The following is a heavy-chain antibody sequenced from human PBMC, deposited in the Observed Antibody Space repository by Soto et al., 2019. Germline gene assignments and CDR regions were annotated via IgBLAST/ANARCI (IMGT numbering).Heavy chain of an antibody. V-gene: IGHV4-30-4*01. CDR3: ARGRSCINRTCFPHCFHS. CDR1: GDSISNLDYF. Sequence: SETLSLTCSVSGDSISNLDYFWAWIRQPPGQALEYIGYIYKSATTYYNPSFESRVAISVDKSKSQFSLNVTSVTAADTAVYFCARGRSCINRTCFPHCFHSWGQRPLVTVSS. D-gene: IGHD1-20*01. J-gene: IGHJ4*02. CDR2: IYKSATT.